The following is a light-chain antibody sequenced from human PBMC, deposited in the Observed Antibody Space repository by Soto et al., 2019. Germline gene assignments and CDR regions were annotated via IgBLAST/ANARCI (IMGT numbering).Light chain of an antibody. CDR3: QQSYSSSWT. V-gene: IGKV1-39*01. CDR2: GTS. J-gene: IGKJ1*01. CDR1: QAIGNS. Sequence: DIQMTHSPSSLSASVGDSVTITCXTSQAIGNSLNWYQQRPGKAPSLLVYGTSTLQSGVPSRFSGSGSGTDFTLTISSLQREDFATYYCQQSYSSSWTFGHGTKVDIK.